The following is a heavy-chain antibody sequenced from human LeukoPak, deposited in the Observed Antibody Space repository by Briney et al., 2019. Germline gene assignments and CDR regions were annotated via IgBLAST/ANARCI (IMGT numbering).Heavy chain of an antibody. CDR1: GASISSSYY. D-gene: IGHD1-26*01. J-gene: IGHJ4*02. Sequence: PSETLSLTCTVSGASISSSYYWSWIRQPPGKGLEWIGYIYYSGSTNYNPSLESRVTMPIDTSNNQFSLKLTSVTATDTAVYYCARSPGHRAYDYWGQGTLVTVSS. CDR2: IYYSGST. CDR3: ARSPGHRAYDY. V-gene: IGHV4-59*01.